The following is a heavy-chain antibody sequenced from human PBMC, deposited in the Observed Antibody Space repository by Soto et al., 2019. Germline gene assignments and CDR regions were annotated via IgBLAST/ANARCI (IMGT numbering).Heavy chain of an antibody. V-gene: IGHV3-23*01. CDR1: GFTFSSYA. CDR2: ISGSGGST. D-gene: IGHD2-8*01. CDR3: AKRKLGIVLMVYAVDY. Sequence: EVQLLESGGGLVQPGGSLRLSCAASGFTFSSYAMSWVRQAPGKGLEWVSAISGSGGSTYYADSVKGRFTISRDNSKNTLDLQMNSLRAEDTAVYYCAKRKLGIVLMVYAVDYWGQGTLVTVSS. J-gene: IGHJ4*02.